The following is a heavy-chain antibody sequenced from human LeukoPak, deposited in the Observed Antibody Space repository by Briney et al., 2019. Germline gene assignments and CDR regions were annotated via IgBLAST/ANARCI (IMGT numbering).Heavy chain of an antibody. CDR3: ARGRMGGRFDY. V-gene: IGHV4-34*01. CDR1: GGSFSGYY. CDR2: INHSGST. Sequence: PSETLSLTCAVYGGSFSGYYWSWIRQPPGKGLEWIGEINHSGSTNYNPFLKSRVTISVDTSKNQFSLKLSSVTAADTAVYYCARGRMGGRFDYWGQGTLVTVSS. D-gene: IGHD2-15*01. J-gene: IGHJ4*02.